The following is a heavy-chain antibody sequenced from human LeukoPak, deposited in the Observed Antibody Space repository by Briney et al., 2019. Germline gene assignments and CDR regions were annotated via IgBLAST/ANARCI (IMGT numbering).Heavy chain of an antibody. CDR2: ISWNSGSI. CDR1: GFTFDDYA. V-gene: IGHV3-9*01. Sequence: GGSLRLSCAASGFTFDDYAMHWVRQAPGKGLEWVSGISWNSGSIGYADSVKGRFTISRDNAKNSLYLQMNSLRAEDTALYYCAKEGSGSYYRGGFDSWGQGTLVTVSS. J-gene: IGHJ4*02. CDR3: AKEGSGSYYRGGFDS. D-gene: IGHD3-10*01.